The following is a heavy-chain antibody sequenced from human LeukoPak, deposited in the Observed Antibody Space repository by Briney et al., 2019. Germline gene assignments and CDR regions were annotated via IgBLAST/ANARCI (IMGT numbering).Heavy chain of an antibody. CDR3: ARGLGSLDAFDI. D-gene: IGHD6-6*01. CDR1: GGTFSSYA. V-gene: IGHV1-69*04. Sequence: SVKASCKASGGTFSSYAISWVRQAPGQGLEWMGRIIPILGIANYAQKFQGRVTITADKSTSTAYMELSSLRSEDTAVYYCARGLGSLDAFDIWGQGTMVTVSS. CDR2: IIPILGIA. J-gene: IGHJ3*02.